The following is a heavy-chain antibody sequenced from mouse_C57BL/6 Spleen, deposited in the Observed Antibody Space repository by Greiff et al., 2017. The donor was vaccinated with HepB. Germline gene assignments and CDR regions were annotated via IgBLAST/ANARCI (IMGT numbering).Heavy chain of an antibody. CDR3: ARDHGYYYAMDY. J-gene: IGHJ4*01. Sequence: EVMLVESEGGLVQPGSSMKLSCTASGFTFSDYYMAWVRQVPEKGLEWVADINYDGSSTYYLDSLKSRFIISRDNAKNILYLQMSSLKSEDTATYYCARDHGYYYAMDYWGQGTSVTVSS. V-gene: IGHV5-16*01. CDR1: GFTFSDYY. CDR2: INYDGSST. D-gene: IGHD2-2*01.